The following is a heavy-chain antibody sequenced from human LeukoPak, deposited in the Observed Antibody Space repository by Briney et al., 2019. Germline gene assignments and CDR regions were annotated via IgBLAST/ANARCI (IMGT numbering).Heavy chain of an antibody. CDR1: GFSLTTYA. D-gene: IGHD4/OR15-4a*01. Sequence: GGSLRLSCAATGFSLTTYAMGWVRQAPGKGLEWVSVINDRGDSTYYADSVKGRFTISRDSSKNTLYLQMNSLRGEDTAVYYCAKGRWGLTINNFDIWGQGTMVTVSS. J-gene: IGHJ3*02. CDR2: INDRGDST. V-gene: IGHV3-23*01. CDR3: AKGRWGLTINNFDI.